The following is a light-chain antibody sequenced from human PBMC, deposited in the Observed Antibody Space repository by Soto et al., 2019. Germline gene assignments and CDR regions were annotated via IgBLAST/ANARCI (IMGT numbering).Light chain of an antibody. Sequence: EILLTQAPVTLSVSPGERATLSCRASQGVSSNLAWYQPKPGQARRLLIYGASTRATGIPARFSGGVSGTEFTLTITSLQSEDFAVYYCQQYNDWFSTTFCQRTRLEI. CDR3: QQYNDWFSTT. CDR2: GAS. J-gene: IGKJ5*01. V-gene: IGKV3D-15*01. CDR1: QGVSSN.